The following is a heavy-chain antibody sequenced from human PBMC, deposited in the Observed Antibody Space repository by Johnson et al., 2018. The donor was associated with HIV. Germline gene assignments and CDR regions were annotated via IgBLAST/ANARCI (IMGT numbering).Heavy chain of an antibody. D-gene: IGHD4-17*01. CDR2: ISYDGSNK. J-gene: IGHJ3*02. Sequence: QVQLVESGGGLIQPGGSLGLSCAASGFNVSTNNMNWVRQSPGKGLEWVAVISYDGSNKYYADSVKGRFTISRDNSKNTLYLQMNSLRAEDTAVYYCARALTTDAVDIWGQGTMVTVSS. CDR3: ARALTTDAVDI. V-gene: IGHV3-30-3*01. CDR1: GFNVSTNN.